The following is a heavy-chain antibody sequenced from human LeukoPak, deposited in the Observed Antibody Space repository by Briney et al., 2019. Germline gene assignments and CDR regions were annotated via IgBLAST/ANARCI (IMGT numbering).Heavy chain of an antibody. J-gene: IGHJ4*02. V-gene: IGHV3-49*04. Sequence: GGSLRLSCTASGFTFGDYAMSWVRQAPGKGLEWVGFIRSKAYGGTTEYAASVKGRFTISRDDSKSIAYLQMNSLKIEDTAMYYCTRIYDAYYFDSWGQGTLVTVSS. D-gene: IGHD3-16*01. CDR3: TRIYDAYYFDS. CDR1: GFTFGDYA. CDR2: IRSKAYGGTT.